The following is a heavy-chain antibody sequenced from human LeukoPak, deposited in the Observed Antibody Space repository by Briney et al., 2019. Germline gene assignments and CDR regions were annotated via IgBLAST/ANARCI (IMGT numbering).Heavy chain of an antibody. CDR3: ARGRRDSSGRFDY. CDR2: IYYSGST. J-gene: IGHJ4*02. V-gene: IGHV4-59*11. Sequence: SETLSLTCTVSGGSISSHYWSWIRQPPGKGLEWIGYIYYSGSTNYNPSLKSRVTISVDTSKNQFSLKLSSVTAADTAVYYCARGRRDSSGRFDYWGQGTLVTVSS. CDR1: GGSISSHY. D-gene: IGHD3-22*01.